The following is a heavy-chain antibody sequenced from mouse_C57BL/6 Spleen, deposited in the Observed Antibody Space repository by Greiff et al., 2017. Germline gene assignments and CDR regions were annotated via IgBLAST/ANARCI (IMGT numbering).Heavy chain of an antibody. V-gene: IGHV1-80*01. J-gene: IGHJ4*01. CDR3: ARRTTIVTTEAMDY. CDR1: GYAFSSYW. CDR2: IYPGDGDT. Sequence: VMLVESGAELVKPGASVKISCKASGYAFSSYWMNWVKQRPGKGLEWIGQIYPGDGDTNYNGKFKGKATLTADKSSSTAYMQLSSLTSEDSAVYFCARRTTIVTTEAMDYWGQGTSVTVSA. D-gene: IGHD2-5*01.